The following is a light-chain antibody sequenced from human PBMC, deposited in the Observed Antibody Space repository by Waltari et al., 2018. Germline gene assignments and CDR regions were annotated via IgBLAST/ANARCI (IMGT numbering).Light chain of an antibody. J-gene: IGKJ2*01. CDR1: QSVLYSSNNKNY. CDR2: WAS. CDR3: QQYYTNSYT. V-gene: IGKV4-1*01. Sequence: DIVMTQSPDSLPVSLGERATINCKSSQSVLYSSNNKNYLDWYQQKPGQPPKLLIYWASTRESGVPDRFSGSGSGTDFTLTISSLQAEDVAVYYCQQYYTNSYTFGQGTKLEIK.